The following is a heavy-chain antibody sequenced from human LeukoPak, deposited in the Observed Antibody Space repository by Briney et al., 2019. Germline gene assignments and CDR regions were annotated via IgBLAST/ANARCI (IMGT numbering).Heavy chain of an antibody. CDR3: ARGGAARLHFQN. J-gene: IGHJ1*01. CDR2: IYHSGST. V-gene: IGHV4-59*01. D-gene: IGHD6-6*01. Sequence: SETLSLTCIVSGGSISTYYWNWIRQPPGKGLEWIGYIYHSGSTNYNPSLQSRVTISVDTSKNQFSLNLNSVTAADTAVYYCARGGAARLHFQNWGQGTWSPSPQ. CDR1: GGSISTYY.